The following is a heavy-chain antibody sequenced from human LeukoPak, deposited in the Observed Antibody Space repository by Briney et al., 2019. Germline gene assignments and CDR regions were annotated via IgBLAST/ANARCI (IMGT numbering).Heavy chain of an antibody. D-gene: IGHD3-3*01. CDR3: ARVGYYDFWSGADAFDI. CDR2: IYYSGST. Sequence: KSSETLSLTCTVSGGSISSYYWSWIRQPPGKGLEWIGYIYYSGSTNYNPSLKSRVTISVDTSKNQFSLKLSSVTAADTAVYYCARVGYYDFWSGADAFDIWGQGTMVTVSS. V-gene: IGHV4-59*08. J-gene: IGHJ3*02. CDR1: GGSISSYY.